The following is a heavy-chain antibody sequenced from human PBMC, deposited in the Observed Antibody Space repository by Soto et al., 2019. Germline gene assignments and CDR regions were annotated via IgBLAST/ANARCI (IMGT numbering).Heavy chain of an antibody. D-gene: IGHD3-16*02. CDR2: INHSGST. CDR3: ARGRKRELSPKPIFDY. J-gene: IGHJ4*02. Sequence: QVQLQQWGAGLLKPSETLSLTCAVYGGSFSGYYWSWIRQPPGKGLEWIGEINHSGSTNYNPSLKSRVTISVDTSKNQFSLKLSSVTAADTAVYYCARGRKRELSPKPIFDYWGQGTLVTVSS. CDR1: GGSFSGYY. V-gene: IGHV4-34*01.